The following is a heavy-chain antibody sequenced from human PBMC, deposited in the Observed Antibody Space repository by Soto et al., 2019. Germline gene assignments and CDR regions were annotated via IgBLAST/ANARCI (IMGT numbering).Heavy chain of an antibody. CDR3: ARDRIQLWTYYYYGMDV. Sequence: LRLSCAASGFTFSSYAMHWVRQAPVKGLEWVAVISYDGSNKYYADSVKGRFTISRDNSKNTLYLQMNSLRAEDTAVYYCARDRIQLWTYYYYGMDVWGQGTTVTVSS. CDR2: ISYDGSNK. CDR1: GFTFSSYA. D-gene: IGHD5-18*01. V-gene: IGHV3-30-3*01. J-gene: IGHJ6*02.